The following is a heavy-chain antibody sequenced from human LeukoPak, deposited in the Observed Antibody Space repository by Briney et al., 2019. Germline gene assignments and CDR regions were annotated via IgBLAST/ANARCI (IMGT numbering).Heavy chain of an antibody. D-gene: IGHD1-26*01. CDR2: INPSGGST. Sequence: GASVKVSCKASRYTFIRYYMHWVRQAPGQGLEWMGTINPSGGSTSYAQKFQGRVSMTRDTSTSTVYMELSSLRSEDTAVYYCARWWDYRLPWFDPWGQGTLVTVSS. CDR1: RYTFIRYY. J-gene: IGHJ5*02. V-gene: IGHV1-46*01. CDR3: ARWWDYRLPWFDP.